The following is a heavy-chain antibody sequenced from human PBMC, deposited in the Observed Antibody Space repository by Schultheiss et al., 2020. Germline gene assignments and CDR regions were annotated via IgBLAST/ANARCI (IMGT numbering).Heavy chain of an antibody. Sequence: SETLSLTCAVSGGSISSGGYSGSWIRQPPGKGLEWIGYIYHSGSTYYNPSLKSRVTISVDRSKNQFSLKLSSVTAADTAVYYCAREAVTTVNWFDPWGQGTLVTVSS. D-gene: IGHD4-11*01. V-gene: IGHV4-30-2*01. CDR1: GGSISSGGYS. CDR2: IYHSGST. CDR3: AREAVTTVNWFDP. J-gene: IGHJ5*02.